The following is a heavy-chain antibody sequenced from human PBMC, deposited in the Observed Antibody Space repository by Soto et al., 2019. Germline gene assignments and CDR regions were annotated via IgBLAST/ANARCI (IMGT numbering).Heavy chain of an antibody. J-gene: IGHJ4*02. Sequence: QVQLQESGPGLVKPSQTLSLTCTISGGSISSGGYYWSWIRQHPGKGLEWIGYIYYSGSTYYNPSLKSRVTISVDTSKNKFSMKLSSVTAADTAVSYCARRSFAVVRYWGQGTLVTVSS. CDR3: ARRSFAVVRY. D-gene: IGHD3-3*02. CDR2: IYYSGST. CDR1: GGSISSGGYY. V-gene: IGHV4-31*03.